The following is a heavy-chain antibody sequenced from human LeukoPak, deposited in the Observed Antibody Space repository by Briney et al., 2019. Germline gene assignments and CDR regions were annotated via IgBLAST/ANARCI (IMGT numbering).Heavy chain of an antibody. V-gene: IGHV3-23*01. D-gene: IGHD3-10*01. J-gene: IGHJ4*02. CDR2: ISGSGGST. CDR1: GFTFSSYG. Sequence: GGSLRLSCAASGFTFSSYGMSWVRQAPGKGLEWVSAISGSGGSTYYADSVKGRFTISRDNSKNTLYLQMNSLRAEDTAVYYCAKDLVRGEYYFDYWGQGTLVTVSS. CDR3: AKDLVRGEYYFDY.